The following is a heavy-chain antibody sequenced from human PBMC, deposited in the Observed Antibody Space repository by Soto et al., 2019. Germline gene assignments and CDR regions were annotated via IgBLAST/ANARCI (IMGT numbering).Heavy chain of an antibody. CDR1: GGSISSYY. CDR2: IYTSGST. D-gene: IGHD3-16*01. CDR3: ASSPRGEARFAP. Sequence: QVQLQESGPGLVKPSETLSLTCTVSGGSISSYYWSWIRQPAGTGLEWIGRIYTSGSTNYNPSLKSRGTMSVDTSKNQFSLKLSSVTGADTAVNYCASSPRGEARFAPWGQGTLVTVSS. J-gene: IGHJ5*02. V-gene: IGHV4-4*07.